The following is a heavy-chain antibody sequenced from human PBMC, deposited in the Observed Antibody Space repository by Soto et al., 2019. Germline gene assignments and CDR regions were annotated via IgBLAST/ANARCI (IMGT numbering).Heavy chain of an antibody. J-gene: IGHJ4*02. Sequence: PGGSLRLSCVPSGFTFTSYGMHWVRQAPGKGLEWLAAISYDGSNAYYADSVKGRFTISRDNSKNTLYLQMNSLRAEDTAVYYCAKEVGGYRSERYYFDFWGKGTLVTVSS. CDR2: ISYDGSNA. D-gene: IGHD5-12*01. CDR3: AKEVGGYRSERYYFDF. V-gene: IGHV3-30*18. CDR1: GFTFTSYG.